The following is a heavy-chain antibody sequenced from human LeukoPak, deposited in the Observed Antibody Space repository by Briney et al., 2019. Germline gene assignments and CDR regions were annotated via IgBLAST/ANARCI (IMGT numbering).Heavy chain of an antibody. CDR2: ISGSSSYI. CDR3: ARDVSYYDSSGYYYRLYYFDY. J-gene: IGHJ4*02. Sequence: GGSLRLSCAASGFTFSSYSMNWVRQAPGKGLEWVSSISGSSSYIYYADSVKGRFTISRGNAKNSLYLQMNSLRAEDTAVYYCARDVSYYDSSGYYYRLYYFDYWGQGTLVTVSS. D-gene: IGHD3-22*01. CDR1: GFTFSSYS. V-gene: IGHV3-21*01.